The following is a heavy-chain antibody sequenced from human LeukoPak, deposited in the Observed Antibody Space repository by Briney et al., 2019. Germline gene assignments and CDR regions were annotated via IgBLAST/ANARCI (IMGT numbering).Heavy chain of an antibody. CDR1: GGPNSSGTYY. D-gene: IGHD3-3*01. Sequence: SQTLSLTCTVSGGPNSSGTYYWSCIRQPAGKGLEWIGRIYAGGSTNYNPSLKSRVTMSLDPSKNQFSLKLSSVTAADTAVYYCARSRFLEYAFDIWGQGTMVTVSS. J-gene: IGHJ3*02. CDR2: IYAGGST. CDR3: ARSRFLEYAFDI. V-gene: IGHV4-61*02.